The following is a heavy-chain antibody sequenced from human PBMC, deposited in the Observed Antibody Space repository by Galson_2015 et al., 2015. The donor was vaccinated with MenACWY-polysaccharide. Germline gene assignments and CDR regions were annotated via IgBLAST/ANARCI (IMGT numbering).Heavy chain of an antibody. J-gene: IGHJ4*02. D-gene: IGHD6-13*01. CDR2: ISYDGTNK. CDR1: GFTFSSYA. CDR3: AKDRAAAASDGDY. Sequence: SLRLSCAASGFTFSSYAMHWVRQAPGKGLEWVAVISYDGTNKYYADSVKGRFTISRDNSENTQYLQMNSLRAEDTAVYYCAKDRAAAASDGDYWGQGTLVTVSS. V-gene: IGHV3-30-3*01.